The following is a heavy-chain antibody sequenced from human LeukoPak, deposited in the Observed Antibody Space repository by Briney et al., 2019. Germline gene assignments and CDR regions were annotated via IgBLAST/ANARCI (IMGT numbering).Heavy chain of an antibody. Sequence: SETLSLTCTVSGGSISSYYWSWIRQPPGNGLEWIGYIYYSGSTNYNPSLKSRVTMSVDTSKNQFSLKLSSVTAADTAVYYCARSLREPWPDDAFDIWGQGTMVTVSS. CDR3: ARSLREPWPDDAFDI. D-gene: IGHD1-26*01. CDR1: GGSISSYY. CDR2: IYYSGST. J-gene: IGHJ3*02. V-gene: IGHV4-59*01.